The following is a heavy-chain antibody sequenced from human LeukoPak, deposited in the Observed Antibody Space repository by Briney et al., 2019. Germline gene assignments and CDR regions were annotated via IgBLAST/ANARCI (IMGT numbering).Heavy chain of an antibody. V-gene: IGHV1-69*05. CDR3: ASSGGSGYWFDP. CDR1: GGTFSSYA. Sequence: SVKVSCKASGGTFSSYATSWVRQAPGQGLEWMGRIIPIFGTANYAQKFQGRVTITTDESTSTAYMELSSLRSEDTAVYYCASSGGSGYWFDPWGQGTLVTVSS. D-gene: IGHD2-15*01. CDR2: IIPIFGTA. J-gene: IGHJ5*02.